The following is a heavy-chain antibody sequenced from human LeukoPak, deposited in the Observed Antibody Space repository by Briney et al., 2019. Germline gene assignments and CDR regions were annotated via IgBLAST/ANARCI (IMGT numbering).Heavy chain of an antibody. CDR3: AREGRYCSGGSCYSSWFDP. V-gene: IGHV1-18*01. CDR1: GYIFTSYG. Sequence: GASVKVSCKASGYIFTSYGISWVRQAPGQGLEWMGWISAYNGNTNYAQKLQGRVTMTTDTSTSTAYMELRSLRSDDTAVYYCAREGRYCSGGSCYSSWFDPWGQGTLVTVSS. J-gene: IGHJ5*02. CDR2: ISAYNGNT. D-gene: IGHD2-15*01.